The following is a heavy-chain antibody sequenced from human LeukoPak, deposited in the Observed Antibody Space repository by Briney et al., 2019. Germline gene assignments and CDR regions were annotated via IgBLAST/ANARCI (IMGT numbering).Heavy chain of an antibody. D-gene: IGHD4-23*01. CDR1: GFTVSSNY. CDR3: ARVDGGNSLPDY. V-gene: IGHV3-21*01. J-gene: IGHJ4*02. CDR2: ISSSSSYI. Sequence: GGSLRLSCAASGFTVSSNYMSWVRQAPGKGLEWVSSISSSSSYIYYADSVKCRFTISRDNAKNSLYLQMNSLRAEDTAVYYCARVDGGNSLPDYWGQGTLVTVPS.